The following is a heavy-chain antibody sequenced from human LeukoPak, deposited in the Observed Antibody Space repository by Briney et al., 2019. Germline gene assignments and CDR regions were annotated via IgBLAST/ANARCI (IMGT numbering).Heavy chain of an antibody. J-gene: IGHJ4*02. CDR1: GFSLSTSGVG. Sequence: ESGPTLVKPTQTLTLTCTFSGFSLSTSGVGVGWIRQPPGKALEWLALIYWNDDKRYSPSLKSRLTITKDTSKNQVVLTMTNMDPVDTATYYCVHRRGFQYFYDSSGYYPPFYFDHWGQGTLVTVSS. V-gene: IGHV2-5*01. CDR2: IYWNDDK. CDR3: VHRRGFQYFYDSSGYYPPFYFDH. D-gene: IGHD3-22*01.